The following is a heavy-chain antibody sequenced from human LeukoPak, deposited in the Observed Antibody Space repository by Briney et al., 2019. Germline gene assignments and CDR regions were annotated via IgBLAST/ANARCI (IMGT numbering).Heavy chain of an antibody. Sequence: GGSLRLSCAASGFSFSVYEMHWVRQAPGKGLEWISDISSSGTTTYYADSVKGRFTISRDNAKNSLYLQMNSLRAEDTAVCYCTTLTVASNFDYWGQGTLVTVSS. CDR2: ISSSGTTT. V-gene: IGHV3-48*03. CDR1: GFSFSVYE. J-gene: IGHJ4*02. D-gene: IGHD6-19*01. CDR3: TTLTVASNFDY.